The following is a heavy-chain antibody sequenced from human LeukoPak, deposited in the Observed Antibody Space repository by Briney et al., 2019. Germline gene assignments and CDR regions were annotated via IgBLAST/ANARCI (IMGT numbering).Heavy chain of an antibody. V-gene: IGHV1-69*04. CDR3: ARSYSGYDFLGPYYFDY. D-gene: IGHD5-12*01. CDR1: GGTFSCYA. J-gene: IGHJ4*02. Sequence: ASVKVSCKASGGTFSCYAISWVRQAPGQGLEWMGRIIPIFGIANYAQKFQGRVTITADKSTSTAYMELSSLRSEDTAVYYCARSYSGYDFLGPYYFDYWGQGILVTVSS. CDR2: IIPIFGIA.